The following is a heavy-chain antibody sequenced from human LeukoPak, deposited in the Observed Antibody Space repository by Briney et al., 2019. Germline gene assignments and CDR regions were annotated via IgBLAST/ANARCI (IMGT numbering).Heavy chain of an antibody. V-gene: IGHV3-23*01. D-gene: IGHD2-15*01. CDR1: GFTFSSYA. Sequence: GSVRLSCAASGFTFSSYAMSWVRQAPGKGLEWVSAISGSGGSTYYADSVKGRFTISRDNSKNTLYLQMNSLRAEDTAVYYCAKDSRYSLSAWFDPWGQGTLVTVSS. CDR3: AKDSRYSLSAWFDP. CDR2: ISGSGGST. J-gene: IGHJ5*02.